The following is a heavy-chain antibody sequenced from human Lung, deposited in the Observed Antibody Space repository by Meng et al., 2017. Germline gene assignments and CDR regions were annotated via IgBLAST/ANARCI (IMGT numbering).Heavy chain of an antibody. CDR1: GHIFTRYG. J-gene: IGHJ4*02. Sequence: QVQLVQSGGEVKKPGASVKVSCKASGHIFTRYGITWVRQAPGLGLEWMGWISGYNGNTNYAQKLQGRVTMTTDTSTSTAYMELRSLRSDDTAVYYCARAEEEYCSGGSCPNFDFWGQGTLVTVSS. CDR3: ARAEEEYCSGGSCPNFDF. CDR2: ISGYNGNT. D-gene: IGHD2-15*01. V-gene: IGHV1-18*01.